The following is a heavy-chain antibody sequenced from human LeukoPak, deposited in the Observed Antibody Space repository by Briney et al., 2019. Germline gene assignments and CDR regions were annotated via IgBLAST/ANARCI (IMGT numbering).Heavy chain of an antibody. CDR2: IYHSGST. CDR1: GDSISSYY. CDR3: ARGLSSSWSGYWYFDL. D-gene: IGHD6-13*01. J-gene: IGHJ2*01. Sequence: SETLSLTCTVSGDSISSYYWSWIRQPPGKGLEWIGYIYHSGSTYYNPSLKSRVTISVDRSKNQFSLKLSSVTAADTAVYYCARGLSSSWSGYWYFDLWGRGTLVTVSS. V-gene: IGHV4-59*12.